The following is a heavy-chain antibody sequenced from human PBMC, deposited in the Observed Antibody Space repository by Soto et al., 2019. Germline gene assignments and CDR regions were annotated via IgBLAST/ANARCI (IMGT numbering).Heavy chain of an antibody. CDR2: IIPIFGTA. CDR3: ARDPLIVGATMGFDY. CDR1: GGTFSSYA. J-gene: IGHJ4*02. Sequence: SVKVSCKASGGTFSSYAISWVRQAPGQGLEWMGGIIPIFGTANYAQKFQGRVTITADESTSTAYMELSSLRSEDTAVYYCARDPLIVGATMGFDYWGQGTTVTVS. D-gene: IGHD1-26*01. V-gene: IGHV1-69*13.